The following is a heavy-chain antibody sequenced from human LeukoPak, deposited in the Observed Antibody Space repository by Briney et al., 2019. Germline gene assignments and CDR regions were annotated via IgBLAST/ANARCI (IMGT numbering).Heavy chain of an antibody. CDR1: GFTFSSYG. CDR2: ISYDGSNK. CDR3: AKMDSSSSKDY. J-gene: IGHJ4*02. Sequence: GASLRLSCAASGFTFSSYGMHWVRQAPGKGLEWVAVISYDGSNKYYADSVKGRFTISRDNSKDTLYLQMDSLRAEDTAVYYCAKMDSSSSKDYWGQGTLVTVSS. V-gene: IGHV3-30*18. D-gene: IGHD6-6*01.